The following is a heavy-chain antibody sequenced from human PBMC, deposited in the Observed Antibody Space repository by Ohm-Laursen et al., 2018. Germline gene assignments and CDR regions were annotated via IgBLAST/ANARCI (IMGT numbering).Heavy chain of an antibody. CDR1: GYTLTELS. V-gene: IGHV1-24*01. CDR2: FDPEDGET. CDR3: ATDPVTIFGVDNDY. Sequence: SVKGSCKVSGYTLTELSMHWVRQAPGKGLEWMGGFDPEDGETIYAQKFQGRVTMTEDTSTDTAYMELSSLRSEDTAVYYCATDPVTIFGVDNDYWGQGTLVTVSS. D-gene: IGHD3-3*01. J-gene: IGHJ4*02.